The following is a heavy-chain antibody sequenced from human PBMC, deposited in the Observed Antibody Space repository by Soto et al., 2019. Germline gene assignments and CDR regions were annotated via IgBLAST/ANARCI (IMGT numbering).Heavy chain of an antibody. Sequence: PGVSLRLSCAASGFTFSNYGMYWVRQAPGKGLEWVAFISYDGSSKFYADPMKGRHTISRDNSKNTLYLQMNSLRAEDTAVYYCARDGVSYDSSGYCDYWGQGTLVTVSS. CDR3: ARDGVSYDSSGYCDY. J-gene: IGHJ4*02. CDR2: ISYDGSSK. V-gene: IGHV3-30*03. CDR1: GFTFSNYG. D-gene: IGHD3-22*01.